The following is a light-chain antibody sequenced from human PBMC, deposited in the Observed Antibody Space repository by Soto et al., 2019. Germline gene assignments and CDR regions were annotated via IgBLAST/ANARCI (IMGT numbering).Light chain of an antibody. V-gene: IGKV3-11*01. CDR3: QQRSNWPPEYT. Sequence: EIVLTQSPATLSLSPGERATLSCRASQTISSSLAWYQLKPGQAPRLLIYDASNRATGIPARFSGSGSGTDFALTISSLEPEDFAVYYCQQRSNWPPEYTFGQGTKLEIK. CDR2: DAS. J-gene: IGKJ2*01. CDR1: QTISSS.